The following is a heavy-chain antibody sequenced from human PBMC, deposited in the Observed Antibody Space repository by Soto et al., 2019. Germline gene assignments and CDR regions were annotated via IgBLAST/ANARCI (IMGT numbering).Heavy chain of an antibody. CDR1: GFTFDDYA. D-gene: IGHD3-22*01. Sequence: SLRLSCAASGFTFDDYAMHWVRQVPGKGLEWVSGISWNSGSIGYADSVKGRFTISRDNAENSLYLQMNSLRAEDTALYYCAKDQFYYYDFFGRPLNGFDIWAQGTMVPVSS. CDR2: ISWNSGSI. J-gene: IGHJ3*02. CDR3: AKDQFYYYDFFGRPLNGFDI. V-gene: IGHV3-9*01.